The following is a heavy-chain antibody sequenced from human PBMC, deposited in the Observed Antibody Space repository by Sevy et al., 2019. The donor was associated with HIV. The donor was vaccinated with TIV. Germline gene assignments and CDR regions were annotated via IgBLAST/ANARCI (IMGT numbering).Heavy chain of an antibody. D-gene: IGHD3-10*01. V-gene: IGHV3-15*01. CDR3: TTVTSLGDGGFDY. CDR2: IKSKTDGGTT. Sequence: GGSLRLSCAASGFTFSNAWMSWVRQAPGKGLEWVGRIKSKTDGGTTDYAAPVKGSFTISRDDSKNTLYLQMNSLKTEDTAVYYCTTVTSLGDGGFDYWGQGTLVTVSS. CDR1: GFTFSNAW. J-gene: IGHJ4*02.